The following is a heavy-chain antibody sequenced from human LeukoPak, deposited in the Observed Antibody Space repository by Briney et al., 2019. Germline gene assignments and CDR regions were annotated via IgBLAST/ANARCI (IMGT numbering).Heavy chain of an antibody. V-gene: IGHV1-2*02. J-gene: IGHJ6*04. D-gene: IGHD6-19*01. CDR2: IDSKNGDT. CDR3: ARDVSSGWGRPGAATLDV. CDR1: GYTFTAYY. Sequence: ASVKVSCKASGYTFTAYYMHWVRQAPGQGLEWMGWIDSKNGDTKYAQKFQSRLTITRDTSIGTAYMELRSLRSDDTAVYYCARDVSSGWGRPGAATLDVWGKGTTVTVSS.